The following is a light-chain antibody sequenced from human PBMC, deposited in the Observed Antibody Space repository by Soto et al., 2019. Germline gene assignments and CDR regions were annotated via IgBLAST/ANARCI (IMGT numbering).Light chain of an antibody. J-gene: IGLJ1*01. Sequence: QSALTQPASVSGSPGQSITISCTGTSSDVGGYNYVSWYQQHPGKAPKLMIYEVSNRPSGVSNRFSGSKTGNTASLTSSGLQAEDEAYYYCSSYTSSSTPYVFGTGTKLTVL. CDR2: EVS. CDR1: SSDVGGYNY. CDR3: SSYTSSSTPYV. V-gene: IGLV2-14*01.